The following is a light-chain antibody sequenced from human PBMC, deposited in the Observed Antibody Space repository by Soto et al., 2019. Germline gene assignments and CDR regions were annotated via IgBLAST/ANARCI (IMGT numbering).Light chain of an antibody. CDR3: TSYSVSNTYV. J-gene: IGLJ1*01. Sequence: QPALTQPPSSSGSPGQSVTISCTGTSSDVGDYNYVSWYQQHPGKAPKLMIYEVIKRPSGVPDRFSGSKSGNTASLTVSWLQAEDEADYYCTSYSVSNTYVFGTGTKVTVL. V-gene: IGLV2-8*01. CDR2: EVI. CDR1: SSDVGDYNY.